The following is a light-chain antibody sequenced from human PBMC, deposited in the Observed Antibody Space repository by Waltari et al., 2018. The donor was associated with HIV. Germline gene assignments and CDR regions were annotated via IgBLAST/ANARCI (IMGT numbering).Light chain of an antibody. Sequence: QSALTQPASVSGSPGQSITISCTGTSSVVGGYNYVSWYQQHTGKAPKLMIYEVSNRPSGVSDRFSGSKSGNTASLTISGLQAEDEADYYCSSYTSSSTRLFGGGTKLTVL. CDR2: EVS. CDR1: SSVVGGYNY. J-gene: IGLJ2*01. CDR3: SSYTSSSTRL. V-gene: IGLV2-14*01.